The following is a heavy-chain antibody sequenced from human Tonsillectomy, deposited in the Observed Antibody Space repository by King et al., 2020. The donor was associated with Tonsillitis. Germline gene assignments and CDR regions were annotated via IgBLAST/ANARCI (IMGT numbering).Heavy chain of an antibody. V-gene: IGHV4-34*01. CDR1: GGSIRGYY. CDR2: ANRGGNT. CDR3: ARPYYTDSSGAHDAFQF. Sequence: VQLQQWGAGLLRPSETLSLTCGVSGGSIRGYYWNWIRQTPGKGLEWIGEANRGGNTNYNPSLKGRVTISIDSSKNQFSLMLTSVTGADTAVYYCARPYYTDSSGAHDAFQFWGQGTLATVSS. D-gene: IGHD3-3*01. J-gene: IGHJ3*01.